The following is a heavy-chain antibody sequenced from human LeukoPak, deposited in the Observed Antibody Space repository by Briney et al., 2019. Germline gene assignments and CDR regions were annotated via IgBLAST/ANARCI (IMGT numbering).Heavy chain of an antibody. CDR3: VVDYLDCYFNL. D-gene: IGHD2-15*01. V-gene: IGHV3-30*04. CDR2: ISYDGSNK. J-gene: IGHJ2*01. CDR1: GFTFSSYA. Sequence: GGSLRLSCAASGFTFSSYAMHWVRQAPGKGLEWVAVISYDGSNKYYADSVKGRFTISRDNSKNTLYLQMNSLRAEDTAVYYCVVDYLDCYFNLWGRGTMVTVSS.